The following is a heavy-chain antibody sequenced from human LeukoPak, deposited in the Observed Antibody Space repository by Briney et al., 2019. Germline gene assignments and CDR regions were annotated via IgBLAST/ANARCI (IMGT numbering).Heavy chain of an antibody. CDR2: IIPIFGTA. Sequence: ASVKVSCKASGGTFSSYAISWVRQAPGQGLEWMGRIIPIFGTANYAQKLQGRVTITTDESTSTAYMELSSLRSEDTAVYYCARDLYYYDSSGYSPYYFDYWGQGTLVTVSS. D-gene: IGHD3-22*01. V-gene: IGHV1-69*05. CDR3: ARDLYYYDSSGYSPYYFDY. J-gene: IGHJ4*02. CDR1: GGTFSSYA.